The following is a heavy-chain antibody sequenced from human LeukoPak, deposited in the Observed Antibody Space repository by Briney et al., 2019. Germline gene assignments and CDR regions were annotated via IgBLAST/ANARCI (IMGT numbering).Heavy chain of an antibody. CDR2: ISATGSTT. CDR3: AKDGKAAMVTGFFDY. V-gene: IGHV3-23*01. D-gene: IGHD5-18*01. Sequence: PGGSLRLSCTASGLTFSTYALSWVRQTPGKGLEWLSVISATGSTTYYADSVKGRFTISRDNSKNTLYLQMNSLRTEDTAVYYCAKDGKAAMVTGFFDYWGQGTLSPSPQ. J-gene: IGHJ4*02. CDR1: GLTFSTYA.